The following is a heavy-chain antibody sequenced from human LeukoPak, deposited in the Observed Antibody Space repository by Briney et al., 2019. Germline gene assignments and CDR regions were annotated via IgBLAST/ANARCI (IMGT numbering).Heavy chain of an antibody. D-gene: IGHD6-13*01. Sequence: SETLSLTCTVSGGSISSGGYSWSWIRQHPGKGLEWIGYIYYSGSTYYNPSLKSRVTISVDTSKNQFSLKLSSVTAADTAVYYCASDHGPLSSPSEYWGQGTLVTVSS. CDR3: ASDHGPLSSPSEY. J-gene: IGHJ4*02. CDR2: IYYSGST. V-gene: IGHV4-31*03. CDR1: GGSISSGGYS.